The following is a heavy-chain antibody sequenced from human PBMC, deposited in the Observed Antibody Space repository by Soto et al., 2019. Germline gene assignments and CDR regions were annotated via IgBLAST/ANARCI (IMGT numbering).Heavy chain of an antibody. CDR2: IIPIFGTA. V-gene: IGHV1-69*12. Sequence: QVQLVQSGAEVKKPGSSVKVSCKASGGTFSSYAISWVRQAPGRGLEWMGGIIPIFGTANYAQKFQGRVTITADESTSTAYMELSSLRSEDTAVYYCATLRFGEEDYYYGMDVWGQGTTVTVSS. CDR3: ATLRFGEEDYYYGMDV. D-gene: IGHD3-10*01. J-gene: IGHJ6*02. CDR1: GGTFSSYA.